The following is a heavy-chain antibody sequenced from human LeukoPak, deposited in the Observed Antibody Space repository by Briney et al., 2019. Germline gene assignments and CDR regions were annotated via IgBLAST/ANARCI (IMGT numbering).Heavy chain of an antibody. V-gene: IGHV3-48*04. CDR3: ARDRYCSSTSCYAGDAFDI. CDR2: ISSSGSTI. CDR1: GLTFSIHW. J-gene: IGHJ3*02. D-gene: IGHD2-2*01. Sequence: GGSLRLSCAASGLTFSIHWMNWVRQAPGKGLEWVSYISSSGSTIYYADSVKGRFTISRDNAKNSLYLQMNSLRAEDTAVYNCARDRYCSSTSCYAGDAFDIWGQGTMVTVSS.